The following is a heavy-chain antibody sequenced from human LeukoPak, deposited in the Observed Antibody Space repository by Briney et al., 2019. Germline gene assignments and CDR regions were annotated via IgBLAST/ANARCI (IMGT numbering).Heavy chain of an antibody. V-gene: IGHV3-23*01. D-gene: IGHD2-15*01. J-gene: IGHJ4*02. CDR3: AKGGMVAATHFDY. Sequence: GGSLRLSCAASGFTFSSYAMSRVRQAPGKGLEWVSTISGSDGSTYYADSVKGRFTISRDNSKNTLYLQMNSLRAEDTAVYYCAKGGMVAATHFDYWGQRTLVTVSS. CDR2: ISGSDGST. CDR1: GFTFSSYA.